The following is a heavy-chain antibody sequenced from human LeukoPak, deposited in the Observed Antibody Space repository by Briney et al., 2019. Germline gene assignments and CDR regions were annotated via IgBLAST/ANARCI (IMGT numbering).Heavy chain of an antibody. J-gene: IGHJ4*02. V-gene: IGHV3-21*01. CDR1: GFTFSPYS. CDR3: ARDPPYYDNSGYYYDY. D-gene: IGHD3-22*01. Sequence: GGSLRLSCAASGFTFSPYSMNWVRQAPGKGLEWVSSISGSSLYTYYADSVKGRFTISRDNAKNSLCLQMNSLRAEDTAVYYCARDPPYYDNSGYYYDYWGQGTLVTVSS. CDR2: ISGSSLYT.